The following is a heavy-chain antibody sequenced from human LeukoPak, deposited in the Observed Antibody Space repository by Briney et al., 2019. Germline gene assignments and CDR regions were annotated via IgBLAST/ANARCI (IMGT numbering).Heavy chain of an antibody. D-gene: IGHD3-22*01. J-gene: IGHJ4*02. CDR3: AIHYYYDSSGHFDF. CDR2: IYPGDSDT. Sequence: GESLKISCQASGYSFSNNWIGWVRQRPGKGLEWLGIIYPGDSDTRYSPSFQGQVTISADNSIGTAYLQWSSLQASDTAMYYCAIHYYYDSSGHFDFWGQGTLVTVSS. V-gene: IGHV5-51*01. CDR1: GYSFSNNW.